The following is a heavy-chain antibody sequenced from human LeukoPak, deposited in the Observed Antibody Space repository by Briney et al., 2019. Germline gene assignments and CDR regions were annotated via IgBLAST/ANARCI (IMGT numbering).Heavy chain of an antibody. D-gene: IGHD3-3*01. J-gene: IGHJ6*03. CDR3: ARGPFWRTHNYYYYMDV. Sequence: ASVKVSCKASGYTFTSYGISWVRQAPGQGLEWMGWISAYNGNTNYAQKLQGRVTMTTDTSTSTAYMELRSLRSDDTAVYYCARGPFWRTHNYYYYMDVWGKGTTVTVSS. CDR2: ISAYNGNT. V-gene: IGHV1-18*01. CDR1: GYTFTSYG.